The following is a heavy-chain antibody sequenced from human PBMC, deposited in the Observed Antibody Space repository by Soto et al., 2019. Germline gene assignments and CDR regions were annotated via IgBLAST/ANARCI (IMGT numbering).Heavy chain of an antibody. J-gene: IGHJ5*02. CDR1: GYAFTSYG. Sequence: ASVKVSCKASGYAFTSYGISWVQQAPGQGLEWMGWISAYNGNTNYAQKLQGRVTMTTDTSTSTAYMELRSLRSDDTAVYYCARHMRMMVRGVIPLFDPWGQGTLVTVSS. CDR3: ARHMRMMVRGVIPLFDP. V-gene: IGHV1-18*01. D-gene: IGHD3-10*01. CDR2: ISAYNGNT.